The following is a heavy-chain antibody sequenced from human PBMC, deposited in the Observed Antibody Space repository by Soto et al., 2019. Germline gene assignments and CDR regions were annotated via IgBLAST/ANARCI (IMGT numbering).Heavy chain of an antibody. CDR1: GYTFTSYG. V-gene: IGHV1-18*01. D-gene: IGHD2-2*01. Sequence: ASVKVSCKASGYTFTSYGISWVRQAPGQGLEWMGWISAYNGNTNYAQKLQGRVTMTTDTSTSTAYMELRSLGSDDTAVYYCARDSTSVPRGWFDPWGQGTLVTVSS. J-gene: IGHJ5*02. CDR2: ISAYNGNT. CDR3: ARDSTSVPRGWFDP.